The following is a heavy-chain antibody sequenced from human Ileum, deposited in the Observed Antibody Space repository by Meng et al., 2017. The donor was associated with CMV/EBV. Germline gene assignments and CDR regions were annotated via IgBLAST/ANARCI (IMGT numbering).Heavy chain of an antibody. CDR2: IIPIFGTA. Sequence: SVKVSCKASGGTFSSYAISWVRQAPGQGLEWMGGIIPIFGTANYAQKFQGRVTITTDESTSTAYMELSSLRSEDTAVYYCASTGPLYGLYFCYWGQGTLVTVSS. CDR3: ASTGPLYGLYFCY. CDR1: GGTFSSYA. J-gene: IGHJ4*02. V-gene: IGHV1-69*05. D-gene: IGHD2-8*01.